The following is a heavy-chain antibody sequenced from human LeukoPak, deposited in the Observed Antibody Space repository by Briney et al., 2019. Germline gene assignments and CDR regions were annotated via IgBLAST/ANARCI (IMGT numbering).Heavy chain of an antibody. CDR3: ARESESYDSSGSTFKY. CDR1: GFTFSSYA. D-gene: IGHD3-22*01. J-gene: IGHJ4*02. Sequence: QPGGSLRLSCAASGFTFSSYAMSWVRQAPGKGLEWVAFIRYDGSNKYYADSVKGRFTISRDNSKNTLYLQMNSLRAEDTAVYYCARESESYDSSGSTFKYWGQGTLVTVSP. CDR2: IRYDGSNK. V-gene: IGHV3-30*02.